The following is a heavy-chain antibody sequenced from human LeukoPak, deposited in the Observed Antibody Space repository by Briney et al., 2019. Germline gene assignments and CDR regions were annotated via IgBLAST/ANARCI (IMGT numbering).Heavy chain of an antibody. CDR2: IYYSGST. CDR3: ARRPSSSFGLWFDP. J-gene: IGHJ5*02. Sequence: SETLSLTCTVSGGSISSGGYYWSWIRQHPGKGLECIGYIYYSGSTYYNPSLKSRVTISVDTSKNQFSLKLSSVTAADTAVYYCARRPSSSFGLWFDPWGQGTLVTVSS. V-gene: IGHV4-31*03. CDR1: GGSISSGGYY. D-gene: IGHD6-6*01.